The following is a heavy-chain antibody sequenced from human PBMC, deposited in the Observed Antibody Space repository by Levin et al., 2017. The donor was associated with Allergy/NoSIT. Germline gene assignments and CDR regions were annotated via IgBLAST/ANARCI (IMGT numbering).Heavy chain of an antibody. CDR1: GDSVSSNSAA. Sequence: SQTLSLTCAISGDSVSSNSAAWNWIRQSPSRGLEWLGRTHYRSKWYNDYAVSVQSRITINPDTSKNHFSLHLNSVTPDDTALYYCARGWELGTWGQGTLVTVSS. CDR2: THYRSKWYN. D-gene: IGHD7-27*01. V-gene: IGHV6-1*01. J-gene: IGHJ5*02. CDR3: ARGWELGT.